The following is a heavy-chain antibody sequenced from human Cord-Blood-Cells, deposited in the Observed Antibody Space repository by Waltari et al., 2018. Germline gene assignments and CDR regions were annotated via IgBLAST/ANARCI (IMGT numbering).Heavy chain of an antibody. Sequence: EVQLVESGGGLIQPGGSLRLSCAASGFTVSSNYMSWVRQAPGQGLEWVSVIYSGGRTYNADSVKGRFTISRDNSKNTLYLQMNSLRAEDTAVYYCARGLIGYGSGSYLYYDYYMDVWGKGTTVTVSS. J-gene: IGHJ6*03. D-gene: IGHD3-10*01. CDR2: IYSGGRT. V-gene: IGHV3-53*01. CDR3: ARGLIGYGSGSYLYYDYYMDV. CDR1: GFTVSSNY.